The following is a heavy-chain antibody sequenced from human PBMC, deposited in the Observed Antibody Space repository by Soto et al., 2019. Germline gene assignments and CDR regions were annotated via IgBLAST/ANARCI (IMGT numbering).Heavy chain of an antibody. Sequence: QVQLVQSGAEVKKPGASLRVSCETSGDTSTISTITWVRQAPGQGLQWMGRIVPILRITNYAQEFQGRLTITADSSTSSAHIELTSLTSEDTAVYYCATDKYGAGRVGVHSWGQGTLVIVSS. D-gene: IGHD1-26*01. CDR1: GDTSTIST. CDR2: IVPILRIT. J-gene: IGHJ5*02. CDR3: ATDKYGAGRVGVHS. V-gene: IGHV1-69*08.